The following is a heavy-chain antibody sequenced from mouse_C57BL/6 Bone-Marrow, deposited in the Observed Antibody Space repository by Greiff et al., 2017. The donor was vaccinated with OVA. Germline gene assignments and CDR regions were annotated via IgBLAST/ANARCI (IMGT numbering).Heavy chain of an antibody. J-gene: IGHJ2*01. CDR1: GFTFSDYG. CDR2: ISSGGSTI. CDR3: ARHPLDY. Sequence: EVQLVESGGGLVKPGGSLKLSCAASGFTFSDYGMHWVRQAPEKGLEWVAYISSGGSTIYYADTVKGRFTISRDNAKNTLCLQMTSLRSEDTAMYYCARHPLDYWGQGTTLTVSS. V-gene: IGHV5-17*01.